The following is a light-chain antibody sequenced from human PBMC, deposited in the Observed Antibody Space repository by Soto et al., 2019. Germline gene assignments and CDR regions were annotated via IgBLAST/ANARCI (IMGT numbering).Light chain of an antibody. Sequence: QSVLTQPPSVSAAPGQKVTISCSGSSSNIGNNYVSWYQQLPGTAPKLLIYDNNKRPSGIPDRFSGSKSGTSATLGITGLQTGDEADYYCGTCDSSLSAAYVFGTGTQLTVL. CDR1: SSNIGNNY. CDR3: GTCDSSLSAAYV. J-gene: IGLJ1*01. CDR2: DNN. V-gene: IGLV1-51*01.